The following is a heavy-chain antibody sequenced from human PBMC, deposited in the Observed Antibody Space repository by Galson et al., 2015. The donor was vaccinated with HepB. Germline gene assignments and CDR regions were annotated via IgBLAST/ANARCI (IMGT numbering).Heavy chain of an antibody. CDR1: GYTFTTSY. J-gene: IGHJ6*02. CDR3: ARGGYCSNIRCGVDV. V-gene: IGHV1-46*01. CDR2: IDPSGGST. Sequence: SVKVSCKASGYTFTTSYMHWVRQAPGQGLEWMGIIDPSGGSTSYAQKFQGRVTMTRDTSTSTVYMELSSLRSEDRAVYYCARGGYCSNIRCGVDVWGQGTTVTVSS. D-gene: IGHD2-2*01.